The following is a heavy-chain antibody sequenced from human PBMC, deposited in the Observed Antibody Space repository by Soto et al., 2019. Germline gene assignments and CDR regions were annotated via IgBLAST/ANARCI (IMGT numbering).Heavy chain of an antibody. Sequence: GASVKVSCKASGYTFSGYRISWVRQAPGQGLEWVGWISPKNGNTNTAQKFQGRVTMTTHTSTRTAYMELTSLKFDDTAIYFCARVDRNSWGTFAYSSQGTQDPVS. CDR3: ARVDRNSWGTFAY. V-gene: IGHV1-18*04. CDR1: GYTFSGYR. J-gene: IGHJ4*02. CDR2: ISPKNGNT. D-gene: IGHD6-13*01.